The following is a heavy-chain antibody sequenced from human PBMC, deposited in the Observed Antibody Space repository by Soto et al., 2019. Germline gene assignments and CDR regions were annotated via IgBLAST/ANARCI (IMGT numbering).Heavy chain of an antibody. CDR3: ATSMRHTLDP. J-gene: IGHJ5*02. CDR2: INQDGSDK. Sequence: EVQVVESGGGLVQPGGSLRLSCAASGFTFGIHWMTWVRQVPGKGLEWVANINQDGSDKYYVDSVKGRFIISRDNAKDSLYLQMNSLRDEDTAVYYCATSMRHTLDPWGQGTLVTVS. V-gene: IGHV3-7*01. D-gene: IGHD2-21*01. CDR1: GFTFGIHW.